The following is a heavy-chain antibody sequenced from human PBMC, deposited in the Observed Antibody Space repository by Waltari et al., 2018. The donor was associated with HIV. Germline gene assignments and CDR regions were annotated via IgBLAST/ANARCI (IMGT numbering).Heavy chain of an antibody. CDR1: GGSFSGYY. J-gene: IGHJ3*02. V-gene: IGHV4-34*01. CDR3: ARDYYYDSSGPDAFDI. Sequence: QVQLQQWGAGLLKPSETLSLTCAVYGGSFSGYYWSWIRQPPGKGLEWIGEINHSGRTNYNPSLKSRVTRSVDTSKNQFSLKLSSVTAADTAVYYCARDYYYDSSGPDAFDIWGQGTMVTVSS. CDR2: INHSGRT. D-gene: IGHD3-22*01.